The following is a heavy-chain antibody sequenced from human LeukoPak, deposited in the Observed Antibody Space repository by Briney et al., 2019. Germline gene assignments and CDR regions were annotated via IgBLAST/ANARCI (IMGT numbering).Heavy chain of an antibody. CDR1: GFTFSSSG. J-gene: IGHJ4*02. CDR3: ARGGRPDY. Sequence: GGSLRLSCATSGFTFSSSGMSWVRQAPGKGLECVANIKEDGREKYYVDSVKGRFTISRDNAKNSPYLQMSSLRAEDTAVYYCARGGRPDYWGQGTLVTVSS. V-gene: IGHV3-7*01. D-gene: IGHD3-10*01. CDR2: IKEDGREK.